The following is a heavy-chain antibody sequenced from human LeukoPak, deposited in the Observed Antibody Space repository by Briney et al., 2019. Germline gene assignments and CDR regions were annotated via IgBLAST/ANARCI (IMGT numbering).Heavy chain of an antibody. CDR1: GFTFSSYG. J-gene: IGHJ4*02. V-gene: IGHV3-30*18. D-gene: IGHD3-10*01. CDR3: AKVIWGSENYYPIPDS. CDR2: ISYDGSNK. Sequence: PGGSLRLSCAASGFTFSSYGMHWVRQAPGKGLEWVAVISYDGSNKYYADSVQGRFSISRDNSKNTLYLDMNSLRAEDTAVYYCAKVIWGSENYYPIPDSWGQGTLVTVSS.